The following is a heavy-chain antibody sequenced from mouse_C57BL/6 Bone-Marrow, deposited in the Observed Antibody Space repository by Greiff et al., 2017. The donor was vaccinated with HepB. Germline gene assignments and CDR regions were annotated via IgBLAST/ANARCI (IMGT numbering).Heavy chain of an antibody. V-gene: IGHV1-81*01. CDR3: AAEFITTVVDYFDY. D-gene: IGHD1-1*01. Sequence: VKLQESGAELARPGASVKLSCKASGYTFTSYGISWVKQRTGQGLEWIGEIYPRSGNTYYNEKFKGKATLTADKSSSTAYMELRSLTSEDSAVYFCAAEFITTVVDYFDYWGQGTTLTVSS. J-gene: IGHJ2*01. CDR1: GYTFTSYG. CDR2: IYPRSGNT.